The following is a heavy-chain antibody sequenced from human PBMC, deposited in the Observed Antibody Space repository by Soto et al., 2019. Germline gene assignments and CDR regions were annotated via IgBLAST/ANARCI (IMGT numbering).Heavy chain of an antibody. CDR2: INAGNGNS. V-gene: IGHV1-3*05. CDR1: GYPFSNYA. D-gene: IGHD2-2*01. CDR3: ATSTYCSSSTFYQWYGMDV. J-gene: IGHJ6*02. Sequence: QVQLVQYGAEEKKPGASVKVSCKASGYPFSNYAMHWVRQAPGQGLEWMGWINAGNGNSKYSQKFQGRVTITRDTSANTAYMELDSLRSEDTAVYYCATSTYCSSSTFYQWYGMDVWGQGTTVTVSS.